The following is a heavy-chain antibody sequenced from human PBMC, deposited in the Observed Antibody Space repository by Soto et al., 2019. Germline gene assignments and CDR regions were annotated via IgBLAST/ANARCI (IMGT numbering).Heavy chain of an antibody. V-gene: IGHV3-53*01. CDR2: IYDNGTT. Sequence: GSLRLSCAASGLTVSNAYMAWVRQAPGMGLEWVSVIYDNGTTYYADSVKGRFTISRDTSTNTLSLQMDSLRAEDTAVYYCVRPLPSGRNYGLDVWGQGTTVTVSS. J-gene: IGHJ6*02. CDR3: VRPLPSGRNYGLDV. CDR1: GLTVSNAY. D-gene: IGHD3-10*01.